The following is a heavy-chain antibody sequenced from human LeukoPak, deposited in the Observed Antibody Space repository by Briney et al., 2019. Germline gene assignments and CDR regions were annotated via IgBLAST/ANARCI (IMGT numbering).Heavy chain of an antibody. Sequence: EASVKVSCKASGYTFTGYYMHWVRQAPGQGLEWMGWINPNSGGTNYAQKFQGRVTMTRDTSISTAYMELSRLRSDDTAVYYCARDLKGSSGWYRYYYYGMDVWGQGTTVTVSS. CDR1: GYTFTGYY. V-gene: IGHV1-2*02. CDR3: ARDLKGSSGWYRYYYYGMDV. D-gene: IGHD6-19*01. J-gene: IGHJ6*02. CDR2: INPNSGGT.